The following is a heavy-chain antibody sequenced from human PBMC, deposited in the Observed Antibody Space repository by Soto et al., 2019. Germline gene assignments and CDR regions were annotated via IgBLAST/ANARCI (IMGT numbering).Heavy chain of an antibody. CDR1: GFTFSNAW. Sequence: GGSLRLSCAASGFTFSNAWMSWVRQAPGKGLEWVGRIKSKTDGGTTDYAAPVKGRFTISRDDSKNTLYLQMNSLKTEDTAVYYCTRSGTESYGMDVWGQGTTVTVSS. J-gene: IGHJ6*02. V-gene: IGHV3-15*01. CDR2: IKSKTDGGTT. CDR3: TRSGTESYGMDV.